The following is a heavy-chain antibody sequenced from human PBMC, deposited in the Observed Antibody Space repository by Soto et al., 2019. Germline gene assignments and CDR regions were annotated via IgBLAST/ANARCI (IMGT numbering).Heavy chain of an antibody. CDR1: GYTFSSHG. J-gene: IGHJ4*02. Sequence: GASVKVSCKASGYTFSSHGVTWVRQAPGQGLEWMGWISTYNGNTNYEQKIQDRVTMTTDTPTNTAYMEMRSLRSDDTAVYYCARSGNWNYASDYWGQGTLVTVSS. V-gene: IGHV1-18*01. CDR3: ARSGNWNYASDY. D-gene: IGHD1-7*01. CDR2: ISTYNGNT.